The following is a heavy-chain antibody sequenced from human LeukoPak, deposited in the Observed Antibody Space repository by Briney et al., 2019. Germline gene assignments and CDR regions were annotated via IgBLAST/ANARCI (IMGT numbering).Heavy chain of an antibody. V-gene: IGHV4-59*06. Sequence: SETLSLTCTVSGGSITSYYWSWIRQHPGKGLEWIGYIYYSGSTYYNPSLKSRVTISVDTSKNQFSLKLSSVTAADTAVYYCARVGIAAAGHFDYWGQGTLVTVSS. CDR2: IYYSGST. CDR1: GGSITSYY. J-gene: IGHJ4*02. D-gene: IGHD6-13*01. CDR3: ARVGIAAAGHFDY.